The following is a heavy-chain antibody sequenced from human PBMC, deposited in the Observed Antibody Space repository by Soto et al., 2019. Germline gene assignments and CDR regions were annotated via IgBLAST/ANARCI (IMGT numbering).Heavy chain of an antibody. CDR2: MNPNTGNT. CDR3: ERTGPVRYCATTSCSAFDY. Sequence: QVQLVQSGAEVKKPGASVKVSCKASGYTFTSYDINWVRQATGQGLEWMGWMNPNTGNTESAQKFKGRVTVNRNSCICTAYVELSRLRSEDRGVYYWERTGPVRYCATTSCSAFDYWGQGTLVTVSS. J-gene: IGHJ4*02. V-gene: IGHV1-8*01. D-gene: IGHD2-8*01. CDR1: GYTFTSYD.